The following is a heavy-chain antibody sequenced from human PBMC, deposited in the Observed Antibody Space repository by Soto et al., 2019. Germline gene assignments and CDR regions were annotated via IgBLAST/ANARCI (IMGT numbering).Heavy chain of an antibody. D-gene: IGHD6-13*01. CDR3: ASLRSRWNIDY. CDR2: IYYTGST. J-gene: IGHJ4*02. Sequence: QVQLQESGPGLVKPSQTLSLTCTVSGGSISTDDHYWSWIRQPPGKGREWIGYIYYTGSTNYNPSLKSRLVTSVGTSMNQVPLQLTSVTAADTAVYYCASLRSRWNIDYWGQGTLVSVSS. V-gene: IGHV4-30-4*01. CDR1: GGSISTDDHY.